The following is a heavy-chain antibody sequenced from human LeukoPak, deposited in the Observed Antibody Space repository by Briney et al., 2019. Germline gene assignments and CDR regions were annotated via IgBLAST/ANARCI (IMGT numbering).Heavy chain of an antibody. CDR3: ARSPYYDILTGYRLYWFDP. CDR2: INHSGST. J-gene: IGHJ5*02. Sequence: PSETLSLTCAVYGGSFSGYYWSWIRQPPGKGLEWIGEINHSGSTTYNPSLKSRVTISVDTSKNQFSLKLSSVTAADTAVYYCARSPYYDILTGYRLYWFDPWGQGTLVTVSS. CDR1: GGSFSGYY. D-gene: IGHD3-9*01. V-gene: IGHV4-34*01.